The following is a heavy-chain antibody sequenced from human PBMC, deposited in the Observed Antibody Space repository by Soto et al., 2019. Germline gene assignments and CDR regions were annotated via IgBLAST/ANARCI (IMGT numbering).Heavy chain of an antibody. CDR1: GGSVSSGSYY. J-gene: IGHJ5*02. CDR2: IYYSGST. V-gene: IGHV4-61*01. D-gene: IGHD3-10*01. Sequence: SETLSLTCTVSGGSVSSGSYYWSWIRQPPGKGLEWIGYIYYSGSTNYNPSLKSRVTISVDTSKNQFSLKLSSVTAADTAVYYCARFGEFKNWFDPWGQGTLVTVSS. CDR3: ARFGEFKNWFDP.